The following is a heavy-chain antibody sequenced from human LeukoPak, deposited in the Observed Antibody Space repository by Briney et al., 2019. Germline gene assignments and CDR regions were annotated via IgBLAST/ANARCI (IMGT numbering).Heavy chain of an antibody. V-gene: IGHV3-23*01. D-gene: IGHD4-17*01. CDR3: AKDDPFHDYGDYGY. Sequence: GGSLRLSCAASGFTFSNYAMNWVRQTPGKGLEWVSAISGSGGSTYYADSVKGRFTISRDNSKNTLYLQMNSLRAEDTAVYYCAKDDPFHDYGDYGYWGQGTLVTVSS. CDR1: GFTFSNYA. CDR2: ISGSGGST. J-gene: IGHJ4*02.